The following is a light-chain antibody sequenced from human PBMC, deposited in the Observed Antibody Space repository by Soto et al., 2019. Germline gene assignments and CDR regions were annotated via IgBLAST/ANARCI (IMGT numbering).Light chain of an antibody. CDR1: SSDVGGYNY. CDR3: SSYTSIITVV. J-gene: IGLJ2*01. Sequence: QSVLTQPASVSGSHGRSITISCTGTSSDVGGYNYVSWYQHHPGKAPKLLIYDVNNRPSGVSDRFSGSKSGNTASLTISGLQTEDEADYYCSSYTSIITVVFGGGTKLTVL. CDR2: DVN. V-gene: IGLV2-14*01.